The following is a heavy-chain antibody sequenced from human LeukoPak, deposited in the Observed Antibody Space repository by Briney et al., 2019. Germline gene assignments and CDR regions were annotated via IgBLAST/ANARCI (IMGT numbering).Heavy chain of an antibody. CDR1: GFTVSSNY. CDR2: IYSGGST. Sequence: PGGSLRLSCAASGFTVSSNYMSWVRQAPGKGLEWVSVIYSGGSTYYADSVKGRFTISRDNSKNTLYLQMNSLRAEDTAVYYCASKRGYSYGGYFDYWGQGTLVTVSS. D-gene: IGHD5-18*01. CDR3: ASKRGYSYGGYFDY. V-gene: IGHV3-53*01. J-gene: IGHJ4*02.